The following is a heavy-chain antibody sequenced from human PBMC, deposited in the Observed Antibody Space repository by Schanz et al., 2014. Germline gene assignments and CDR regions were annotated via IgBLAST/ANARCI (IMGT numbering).Heavy chain of an antibody. V-gene: IGHV1-69*04. CDR2: IIPIHGIV. Sequence: QVQLVQSGAEVKEPGASVKVSCEASRYTFNTYGLNWVRQAPGQGLEWMGRIIPIHGIVNYAQRFQDRVRITADKSTSTAYMELSSLRSDDTAVYYCARGGGPEDVFDIWGQGTILTVSS. D-gene: IGHD5-12*01. CDR3: ARGGGPEDVFDI. CDR1: RYTFNTYG. J-gene: IGHJ3*02.